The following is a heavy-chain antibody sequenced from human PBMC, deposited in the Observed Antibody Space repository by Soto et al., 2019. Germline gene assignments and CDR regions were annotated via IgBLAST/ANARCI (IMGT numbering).Heavy chain of an antibody. J-gene: IGHJ6*02. D-gene: IGHD3-10*01. CDR2: IWYDGSNK. Sequence: GGSLRLSCAASGFTFSSYGMHWVRQAPGKGLEWVAVIWYDGSNKYYADSVKGRFTISRDNSKNMLYLQMNSLRAEDTAVYYCARGITMVRGVSSHYYGMDVWGQGTTVTVSS. CDR3: ARGITMVRGVSSHYYGMDV. V-gene: IGHV3-33*01. CDR1: GFTFSSYG.